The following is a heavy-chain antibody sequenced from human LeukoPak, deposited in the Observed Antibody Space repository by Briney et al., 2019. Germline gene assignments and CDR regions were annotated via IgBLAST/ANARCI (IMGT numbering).Heavy chain of an antibody. D-gene: IGHD3-3*01. CDR2: IYYSGST. CDR3: ARSAGGGGRFLEWLSQNNYYYYMDV. Sequence: SETLSLTCTVSGGSIGSYYWSWIRQPPGKGLEWIGYIYYSGSTNYNPSLKSRVTISVDTSKNQFSLKLSSVTAADTAVYYCARSAGGGGRFLEWLSQNNYYYYMDVWGKGTTVTVSS. CDR1: GGSIGSYY. V-gene: IGHV4-59*01. J-gene: IGHJ6*03.